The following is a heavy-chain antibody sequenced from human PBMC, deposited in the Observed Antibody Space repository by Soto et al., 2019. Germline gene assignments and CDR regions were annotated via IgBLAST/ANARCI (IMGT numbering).Heavy chain of an antibody. D-gene: IGHD5-18*01. V-gene: IGHV1-69*13. CDR2: IIPIFGTA. J-gene: IGHJ4*02. Sequence: SVKVSCKASGGTFSSYAISVVRQAPGQGLEWMGGIIPIFGTANYAQKFQGRVTITADESTSTAYMELSSLRSEDTAVYYCARAEDTAMVSYYFDYWGQGTLVTVSS. CDR1: GGTFSSYA. CDR3: ARAEDTAMVSYYFDY.